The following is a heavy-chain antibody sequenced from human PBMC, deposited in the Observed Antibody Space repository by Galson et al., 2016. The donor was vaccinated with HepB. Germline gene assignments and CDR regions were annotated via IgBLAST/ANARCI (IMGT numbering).Heavy chain of an antibody. V-gene: IGHV3-15*07. Sequence: SLRLSCAASGFTFSNAWMNWVRQAPGKGLEWVGRIKSKTDGGTTDYVAPVKGRFTISRDDSKNTLYLQMNSLKTEDTAVYYCTTDISSSWYEGGVNAFVIWGQGTMVTVSS. CDR1: GFTFSNAW. CDR3: TTDISSSWYEGGVNAFVI. CDR2: IKSKTDGGTT. D-gene: IGHD6-13*01. J-gene: IGHJ3*02.